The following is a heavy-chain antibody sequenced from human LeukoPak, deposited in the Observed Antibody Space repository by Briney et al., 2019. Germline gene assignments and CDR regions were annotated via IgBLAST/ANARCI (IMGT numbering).Heavy chain of an antibody. J-gene: IGHJ5*02. CDR2: IYTSGST. CDR1: GGSISSYY. D-gene: IGHD3-10*01. CDR3: ARDRFPTYYYGSGSYYGWFDP. Sequence: PSETLSLTCTVSGGSISSYYWSWIRQPAGKGLEWIGRIYTSGSTNYNPSLKSRVTVSVDTSKNQFSLKLSSVTAADTAVYYCARDRFPTYYYGSGSYYGWFDPWGQGTLVTVSS. V-gene: IGHV4-4*07.